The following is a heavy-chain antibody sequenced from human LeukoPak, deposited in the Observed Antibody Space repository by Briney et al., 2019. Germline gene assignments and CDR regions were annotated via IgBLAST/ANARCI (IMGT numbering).Heavy chain of an antibody. J-gene: IGHJ4*02. CDR2: ISFDGSNK. CDR3: EQGVGYCSGGTCSPLDY. D-gene: IGHD2-15*01. CDR1: GFTFSSYG. V-gene: IGHV3-30*18. Sequence: GGSLRLSCAASGFTFSSYGMHWVRQAPGKGLEWVAVISFDGSNKIYADSVKGRFTISRDNSKNTLYLQMNSLRAEDTAVYYCEQGVGYCSGGTCSPLDYWGQGTLVTVSS.